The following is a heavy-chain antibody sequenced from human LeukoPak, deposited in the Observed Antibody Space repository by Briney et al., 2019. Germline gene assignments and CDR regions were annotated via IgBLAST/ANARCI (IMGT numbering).Heavy chain of an antibody. CDR2: IYYSGST. D-gene: IGHD6-19*01. CDR1: GGSITRTTYH. V-gene: IGHV4-39*01. Sequence: PSETLSLTCSVSGGSITRTTYHWGWIRQPPGKGLEGIGSIYYSGSTYYNPSLKSRVTISVDTSKNQFSLKLSSVTAADTAVYYCARLYEWLGYYFDYWGQGTLVTVSS. J-gene: IGHJ4*02. CDR3: ARLYEWLGYYFDY.